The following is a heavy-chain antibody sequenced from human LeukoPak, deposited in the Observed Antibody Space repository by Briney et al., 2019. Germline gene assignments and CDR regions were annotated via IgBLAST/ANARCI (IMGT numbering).Heavy chain of an antibody. CDR1: GFTFSSYS. J-gene: IGHJ4*02. D-gene: IGHD3-22*01. CDR2: ISSSSSYI. CDR3: ASSYDSSGYPFGY. Sequence: PGGSLRLSCAASGFTFSSYSMNWVRQAPGKGLEWVSSISSSSSYIYYADSVKGRFTISRDNAKNSLYLQMNSLRAEDTAVYYCASSYDSSGYPFGYWGQGTLVTVSS. V-gene: IGHV3-21*01.